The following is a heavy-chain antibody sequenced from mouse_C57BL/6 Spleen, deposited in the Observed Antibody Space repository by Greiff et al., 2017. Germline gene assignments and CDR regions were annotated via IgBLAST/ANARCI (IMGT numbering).Heavy chain of an antibody. CDR3: VTGPQWYFNV. Sequence: QVQLKQSGAELVKPGASVKISCKASGYAFSSYWMNWVKQRPGQGLEWIAQIYPGVGDTNYNGKFKGKDTLTADKSSSTAYMQLSSLTSGDTAVYFCVTGPQWYFNVWGTGTTVTVSS. D-gene: IGHD4-1*01. J-gene: IGHJ1*03. V-gene: IGHV1-80*01. CDR2: IYPGVGDT. CDR1: GYAFSSYW.